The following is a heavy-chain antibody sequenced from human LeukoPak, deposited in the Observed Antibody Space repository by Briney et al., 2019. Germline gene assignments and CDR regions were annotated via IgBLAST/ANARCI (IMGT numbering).Heavy chain of an antibody. CDR2: IYTSGST. CDR3: ARAGYSSGWSTTYYYYYMDV. Sequence: PSETLSLTCTVSGGSISSYYWSWIRQPAGKGLEWIGRIYTSGSTNYNPSLKSRVTMSVDTSKSQFSLKLSSVTAADTAVYYCARAGYSSGWSTTYYYYYMDVWGKGTTVTVSS. CDR1: GGSISSYY. V-gene: IGHV4-4*07. J-gene: IGHJ6*03. D-gene: IGHD6-19*01.